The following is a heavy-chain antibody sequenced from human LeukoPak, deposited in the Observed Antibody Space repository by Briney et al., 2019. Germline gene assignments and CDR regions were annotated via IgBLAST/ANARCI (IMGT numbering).Heavy chain of an antibody. CDR2: INSNGSSA. D-gene: IGHD5-18*01. V-gene: IGHV3-74*01. CDR3: AREGYSYGSDY. J-gene: IGHJ4*02. Sequence: QPGGSLRLSCAASGFTFSSYWMHWVRQAPGKGLVWVSRINSNGSSASYADSVKGRFTISRDNAKNTLYLQMNSLRAEDTAVYYCAREGYSYGSDYWGQGTLVTVSS. CDR1: GFTFSSYW.